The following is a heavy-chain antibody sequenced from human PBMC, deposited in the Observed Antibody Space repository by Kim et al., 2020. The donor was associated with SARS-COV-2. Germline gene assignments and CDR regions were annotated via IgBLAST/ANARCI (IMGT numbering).Heavy chain of an antibody. J-gene: IGHJ3*02. CDR3: ARDRGLYAFDI. V-gene: IGHV3-53*01. CDR2: T. Sequence: TYYADSVKGRFTISRDNSKNTLYLQMNSLRAEDTAVYYCARDRGLYAFDIWGQGTMVTVSS. D-gene: IGHD3-10*01.